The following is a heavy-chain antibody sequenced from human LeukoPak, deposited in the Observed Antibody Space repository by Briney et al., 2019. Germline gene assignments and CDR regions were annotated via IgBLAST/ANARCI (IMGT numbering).Heavy chain of an antibody. Sequence: PGGSLRLSCAASGFTFSSYAMSWVRQAPGKGLEWVSAISGSGGNTYYADSVKGRFTISRDNSKNTLYLQMNSLRAEDTAVYYCAKVPYYDSSGYSIYYYMDVWGKGTTVTVSS. V-gene: IGHV3-23*01. CDR1: GFTFSSYA. D-gene: IGHD3-22*01. CDR2: ISGSGGNT. J-gene: IGHJ6*03. CDR3: AKVPYYDSSGYSIYYYMDV.